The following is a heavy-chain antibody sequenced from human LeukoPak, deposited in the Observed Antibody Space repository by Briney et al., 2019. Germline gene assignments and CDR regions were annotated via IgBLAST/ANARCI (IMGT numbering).Heavy chain of an antibody. J-gene: IGHJ5*02. CDR2: ISSISNYT. V-gene: IGHV3-11*06. D-gene: IGHD3-10*01. CDR3: ARRGNNWCDP. CDR1: GFTLCDYY. Sequence: GGALRVSCAASGFTLCDYYMSWVRPAPGEGLEWVSYISSISNYTHYADSLKGRFTISRDNAKNSLYLQMNSLTAEDTAVYYCARRGNNWCDPWGQRTLVTVSS.